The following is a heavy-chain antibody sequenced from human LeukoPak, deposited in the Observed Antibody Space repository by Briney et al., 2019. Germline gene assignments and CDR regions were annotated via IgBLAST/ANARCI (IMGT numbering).Heavy chain of an antibody. J-gene: IGHJ6*03. CDR1: GGSISIYY. D-gene: IGHD3-10*01. CDR3: ARESSGTYYNPLGYMDV. CDR2: IFTSGIT. Sequence: SETLSLTCTVSGGSISIYYWNWIRQPAGKGLEWIGRIFTSGITNYNPSLKSRVTMSVDTSKNQFSLNLSSVTAADTAVYYYARESSGTYYNPLGYMDVWGKGTTVTVSS. V-gene: IGHV4-4*07.